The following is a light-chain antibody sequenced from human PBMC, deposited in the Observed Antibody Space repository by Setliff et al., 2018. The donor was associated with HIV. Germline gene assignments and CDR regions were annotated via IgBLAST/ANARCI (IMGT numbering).Light chain of an antibody. Sequence: QSVLTQPPSASGSPGQSVTIPCTGTSSDVGTYDYVSWYQQHPGKAPKLMMSEVTKRPSGVPDRFSGSKSGNTASLTVSGLQVEDEADYYCSSYAGSNNWVFGGGTKVTVL. J-gene: IGLJ3*02. CDR2: EVT. CDR1: SSDVGTYDY. V-gene: IGLV2-8*01. CDR3: SSYAGSNNWV.